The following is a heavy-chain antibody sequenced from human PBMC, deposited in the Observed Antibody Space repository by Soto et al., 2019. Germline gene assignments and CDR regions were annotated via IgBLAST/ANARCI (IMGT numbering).Heavy chain of an antibody. CDR1: GFTFSSYG. CDR3: AKFNVRSSGDYAF. J-gene: IGHJ4*02. Sequence: PGGSLRLSCAASGFTFSSYGMHWVRQAPGKGLEWVAVISYDGSNKYYADSVKGRFTISRDNSKNTLYLQMNSLRAEDTAVYYCAKFNVRSSGDYAFWGQGTLVTVSS. CDR2: ISYDGSNK. V-gene: IGHV3-30*18. D-gene: IGHD4-17*01.